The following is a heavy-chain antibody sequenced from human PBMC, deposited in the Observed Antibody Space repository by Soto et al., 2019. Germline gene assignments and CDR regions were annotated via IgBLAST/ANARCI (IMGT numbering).Heavy chain of an antibody. CDR2: ISGSGGST. CDR3: AKGGLWFGELSLSGGMDV. D-gene: IGHD3-10*01. CDR1: GFTFSSYA. V-gene: IGHV3-23*01. J-gene: IGHJ6*02. Sequence: PGGSLRLSCAASGFTFSSYAMSWVRQAPGKGLEWVSAISGSGGSTYYADSVKGRFTISRDNSKNTLYLQMNSLRAEDTAVYYCAKGGLWFGELSLSGGMDVWGQGTTVTVSS.